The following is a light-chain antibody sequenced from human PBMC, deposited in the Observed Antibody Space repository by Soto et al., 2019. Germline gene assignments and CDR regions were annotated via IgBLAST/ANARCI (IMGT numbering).Light chain of an antibody. Sequence: EIVLTQSPATLSLSPGERATLSCRASQSVSSYLAWYQQKPGQAPRLLIYDASNRATGIPARFSGSGSGTEFTLTISSLEPEDFEVYYCQQRSNWSITFGQGTKVDIK. CDR3: QQRSNWSIT. CDR2: DAS. J-gene: IGKJ1*01. CDR1: QSVSSY. V-gene: IGKV3-11*01.